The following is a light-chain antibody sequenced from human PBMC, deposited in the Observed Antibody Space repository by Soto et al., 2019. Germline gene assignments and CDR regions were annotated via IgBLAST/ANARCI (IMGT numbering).Light chain of an antibody. CDR2: DAS. Sequence: ILWPQSHAPMSLSPGAMATPSCAASESVSYSYVAWYQLKGGLAPRLLIHDASTRASGIPDRFSGSGSGTEFTLTISSLQPDDFATYYCQHYNSYSEAFGQGTKVDI. CDR1: ESVSYSY. V-gene: IGKV3D-20*01. CDR3: QHYNSYSEA. J-gene: IGKJ1*01.